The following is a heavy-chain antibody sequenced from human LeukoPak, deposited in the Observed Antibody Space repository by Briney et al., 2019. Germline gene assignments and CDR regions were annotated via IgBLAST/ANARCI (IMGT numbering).Heavy chain of an antibody. CDR1: SYSISSGYY. CDR2: IYHSGST. D-gene: IGHD3-3*01. Sequence: PSETLSLTCTVSSYSISSGYYWGWIRQPPGKGLEWIGSIYHSGSTYYNPTLKSRVTISVDTSKNQFSQKLSSVTAADTAVYYCARDGNYDFWSGYHQSYYYMDVWGKGTTVTVSS. J-gene: IGHJ6*03. CDR3: ARDGNYDFWSGYHQSYYYMDV. V-gene: IGHV4-38-2*02.